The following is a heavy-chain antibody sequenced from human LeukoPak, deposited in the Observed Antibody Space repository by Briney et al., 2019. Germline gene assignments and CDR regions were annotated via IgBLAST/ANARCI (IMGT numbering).Heavy chain of an antibody. CDR2: IIPIFGTA. CDR3: ASPEVGSTDPTLDY. D-gene: IGHD1-26*01. J-gene: IGHJ4*02. CDR1: GGTFSSYA. Sequence: SVKVSCKASGGTFSSYAITWVRQAPGQGLEWMGGIIPIFGTANYAQKFQGRVTITTDESTSTAYMELSSLRSEDTAVYYCASPEVGSTDPTLDYWGQGTLVTVSS. V-gene: IGHV1-69*05.